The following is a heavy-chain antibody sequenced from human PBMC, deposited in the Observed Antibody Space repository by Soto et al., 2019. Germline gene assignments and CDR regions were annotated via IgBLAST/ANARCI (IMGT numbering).Heavy chain of an antibody. J-gene: IGHJ4*02. CDR1: GFTFSSYG. Sequence: QVQLVESGGGVVQPGRSLRLSCAASGFTFSSYGMHWVRQAPGKGLEWVAVIWYDGSNKYYADSVKGRFTISRDNSKNTLYLQMNSLRAEDTAVYYCARDEVGRLQNPMAIGNLGQGTLVTVSS. V-gene: IGHV3-33*01. CDR3: ARDEVGRLQNPMAIGN. D-gene: IGHD6-25*01. CDR2: IWYDGSNK.